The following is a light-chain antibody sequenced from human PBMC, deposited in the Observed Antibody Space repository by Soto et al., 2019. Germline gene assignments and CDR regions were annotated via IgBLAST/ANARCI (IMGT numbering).Light chain of an antibody. CDR3: QQYNGHPLT. CDR2: AAS. Sequence: DIQMTQSPSSLSASVGERVTITCRASQDISNSLAWFQQKPGKAPKSLIHAASSLQRGIPSRFSGGGSGTDFTLTISSLQPEDFATYYCQQYNGHPLTFGGGTKVEIK. V-gene: IGKV1-16*01. J-gene: IGKJ4*01. CDR1: QDISNS.